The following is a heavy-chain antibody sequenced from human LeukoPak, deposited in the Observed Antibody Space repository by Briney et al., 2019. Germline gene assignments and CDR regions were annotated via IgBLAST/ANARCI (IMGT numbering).Heavy chain of an antibody. Sequence: ASVKVSCKASGYTFTGYYMHWVRQAPGQGLEWMGWINHNSGGTNYAQKFQGRVTMTRDTSISTAYMELSRLRSDDTAVYYCARARGVDTALYYYYYMDVWGKGTTVTVSS. D-gene: IGHD5-18*01. CDR1: GYTFTGYY. V-gene: IGHV1-2*02. CDR3: ARARGVDTALYYYYYMDV. CDR2: INHNSGGT. J-gene: IGHJ6*03.